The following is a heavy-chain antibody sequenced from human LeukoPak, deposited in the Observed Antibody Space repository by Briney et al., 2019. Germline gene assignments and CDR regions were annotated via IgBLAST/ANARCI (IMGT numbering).Heavy chain of an antibody. J-gene: IGHJ4*02. V-gene: IGHV6-1*01. D-gene: IGHD3-22*01. CDR2: TYYRSKWYN. CDR1: GDSVSSNSAA. CDR3: ARESSYYYDSSGYYFGCLDY. Sequence: SQTLSLTCAISGDSVSSNSAAWNWIRQSPSRGLEWLGRTYYRSKWYNDYAVSVKSRITINPDTSKNQLSLQLNSVTPEDTAVYYCARESSYYYDSSGYYFGCLDYWGQGTLVTVSS.